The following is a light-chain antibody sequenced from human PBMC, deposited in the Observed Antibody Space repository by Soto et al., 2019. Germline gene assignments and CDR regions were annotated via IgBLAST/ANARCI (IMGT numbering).Light chain of an antibody. CDR3: QQYGSSTYT. J-gene: IGKJ2*01. V-gene: IGKV3-20*01. CDR2: GAS. CDR1: QSVNSSY. Sequence: EIVLTQSPGTLSLSPGERATLSCRASQSVNSSYFAWYQQKPGQAPRLLIYGASSRATGIPDRFSGSGSGTDFTLTIRRLEPEDFAVYYCQQYGSSTYTFGQGTKVEIK.